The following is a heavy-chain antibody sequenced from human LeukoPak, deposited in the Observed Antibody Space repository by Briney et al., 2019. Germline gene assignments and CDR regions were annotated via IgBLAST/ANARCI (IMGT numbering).Heavy chain of an antibody. CDR2: ISAYNGNT. CDR3: VRSGYCYGGTCHSGAFDI. J-gene: IGHJ3*02. V-gene: IGHV1-18*01. Sequence: ASVMLSCKASGYTFTSYGISWVRQAPGQGLEWMGWISAYNGNTNFAQKLQGRITMTTDTSTSTAYMELRSLRSDDTAVYCCVRSGYCYGGTCHSGAFDIWGQGTVVTVSS. D-gene: IGHD2-15*01. CDR1: GYTFTSYG.